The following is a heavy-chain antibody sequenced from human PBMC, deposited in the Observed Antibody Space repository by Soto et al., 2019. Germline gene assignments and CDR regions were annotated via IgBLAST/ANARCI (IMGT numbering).Heavy chain of an antibody. J-gene: IGHJ4*02. D-gene: IGHD6-19*01. CDR1: GFTFSSYA. CDR2: ITGSADST. Sequence: GGSLRLSCAASGFTFSSYAMTWVRQAPGRGLEWVSTITGSADSTYYADSVKGRFTISRDNSKNTLFLQMNSLRADDTAVYYCAKDRESISLAGKVGYHFDYWGQGTLVTVSS. CDR3: AKDRESISLAGKVGYHFDY. V-gene: IGHV3-23*01.